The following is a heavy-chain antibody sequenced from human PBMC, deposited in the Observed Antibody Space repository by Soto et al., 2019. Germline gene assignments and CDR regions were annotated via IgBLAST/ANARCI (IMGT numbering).Heavy chain of an antibody. CDR3: ARDSFGYCSSTSCYTGWFDP. D-gene: IGHD2-2*02. V-gene: IGHV3-30-3*01. J-gene: IGHJ5*02. Sequence: HPGGSLRLSCAASGFTFSSYAMHWVRQAPGKGLEWVAVISYDGSNKYYADSVKGRFTISRDNSKNTLYLQMNSLRAEDTAVYYCARDSFGYCSSTSCYTGWFDPWGQGTLVTVSS. CDR1: GFTFSSYA. CDR2: ISYDGSNK.